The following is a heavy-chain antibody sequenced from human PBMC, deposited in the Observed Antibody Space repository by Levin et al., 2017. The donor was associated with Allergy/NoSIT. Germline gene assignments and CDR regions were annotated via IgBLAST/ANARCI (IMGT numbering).Heavy chain of an antibody. V-gene: IGHV3-30*04. D-gene: IGHD3-22*01. Sequence: GESLKISCAASGFTFSSYAMHWVRQAPGKGLEWVAVISYDGSNKYYADSVKGRFTISRDNSKNTLYLQMNSLRAEDTAVYYCARNYYDSSGYSRDAFDIWGQGTMVTVSS. CDR2: ISYDGSNK. J-gene: IGHJ3*02. CDR3: ARNYYDSSGYSRDAFDI. CDR1: GFTFSSYA.